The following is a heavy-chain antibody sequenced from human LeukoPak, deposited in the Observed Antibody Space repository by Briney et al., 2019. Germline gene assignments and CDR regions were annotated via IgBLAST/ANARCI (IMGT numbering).Heavy chain of an antibody. D-gene: IGHD3-22*01. CDR3: ARDNYYNDRGRAFGI. Sequence: SETLSLTCTVSGGSISSYYWSWIRQRPGKGLEWIGYIYYSGSTNYNPSPMSRGTISLNTATNQFSLKLSSMTAADTAVYHCARDNYYNDRGRAFGIWGQGTMVTVSS. CDR2: IYYSGST. V-gene: IGHV4-59*01. J-gene: IGHJ3*02. CDR1: GGSISSYY.